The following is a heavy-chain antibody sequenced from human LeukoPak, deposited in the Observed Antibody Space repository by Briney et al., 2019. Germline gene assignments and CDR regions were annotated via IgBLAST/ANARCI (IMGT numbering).Heavy chain of an antibody. CDR1: GGSFSGYS. D-gene: IGHD3-10*01. J-gene: IGHJ4*02. V-gene: IGHV4-34*01. Sequence: SETLSLTCAVYGGSFSGYSWNWIRQPPVKGLEWIGEINHSGGTNYNPSLKSRVTISVDMSKKQFSLKLSSVTAAGTAVYYCARGVDYYGVWGQGTLVTVSS. CDR2: INHSGGT. CDR3: ARGVDYYGV.